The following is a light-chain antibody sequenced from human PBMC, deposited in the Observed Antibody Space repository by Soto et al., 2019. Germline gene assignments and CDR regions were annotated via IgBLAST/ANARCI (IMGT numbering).Light chain of an antibody. CDR3: QHYKISTQYS. V-gene: IGKV1-5*03. CDR1: ANINKW. J-gene: IGKJ2*03. CDR2: QAS. Sequence: DIQMTQSPSTLSASVGDRVTITCRASANINKWLAWYQQRPGTVPKLLIYQASNLESGVPARFSGSGSGTDFTLTISSLQPEDFATYYCQHYKISTQYSFGQGTKVEIK.